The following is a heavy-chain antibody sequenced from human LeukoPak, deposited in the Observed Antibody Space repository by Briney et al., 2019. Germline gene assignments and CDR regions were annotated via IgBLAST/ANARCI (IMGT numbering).Heavy chain of an antibody. V-gene: IGHV1-46*01. CDR3: ARDRWSGYYTYYYYYGMDV. CDR1: GYTFTSYY. D-gene: IGHD3-3*01. J-gene: IGHJ6*02. CDR2: INPSGGST. Sequence: ASVKVSCKASGYTFTSYYMHWVRQAPGQGLEWMGIINPSGGSTSYAQKLQGRVTMTTDTSTSTAYMELRSLRSDDTAVYYCARDRWSGYYTYYYYYGMDVWGQGTTVTVSS.